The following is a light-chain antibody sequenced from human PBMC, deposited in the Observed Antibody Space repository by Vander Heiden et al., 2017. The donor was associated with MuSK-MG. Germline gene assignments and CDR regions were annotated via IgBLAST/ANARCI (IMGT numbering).Light chain of an antibody. Sequence: QSALTQPASVSGSPGQSITISCTGTSSDVGGYNFVSWYQQHPGQAPKLIIYDGRNRPSGVSNRFSGSNSGNTASLTISGLQAEDEADYYCSSYTSRSTVVFGTGTTVTVL. CDR2: DGR. J-gene: IGLJ1*01. V-gene: IGLV2-14*03. CDR1: SSDVGGYNF. CDR3: SSYTSRSTVV.